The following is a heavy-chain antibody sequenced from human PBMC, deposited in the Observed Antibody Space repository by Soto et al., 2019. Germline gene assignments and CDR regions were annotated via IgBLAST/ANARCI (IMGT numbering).Heavy chain of an antibody. CDR2: VTGDGSTT. D-gene: IGHD1-20*01. CDR1: GFTFRSYF. V-gene: IGHV3-74*01. CDR3: ARENLYSMDV. J-gene: IGHJ6*02. Sequence: EVQLVESGGGSVQPGGSLRLSCAASGFTFRSYFMAWVRQAPGKGLVLVSQVTGDGSTTNYADSVRGRFTISRDNAKNTLYLQMISLRDEDTAIYYCARENLYSMDVWGQGTTVTVSS.